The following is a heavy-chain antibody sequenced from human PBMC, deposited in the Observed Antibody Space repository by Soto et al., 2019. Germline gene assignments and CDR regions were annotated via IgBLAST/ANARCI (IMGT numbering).Heavy chain of an antibody. CDR1: GFTFSSYA. CDR3: AKVPGSGVPTPNWFDP. CDR2: ISGSGGST. D-gene: IGHD7-27*01. J-gene: IGHJ5*02. V-gene: IGHV3-23*01. Sequence: EVQLLESGGGLVQPGGSLRLSCAASGFTFSSYAMSWVRQAPGKGLEWVSAISGSGGSTYYADSVKGRFTISRDNSKNTLYLQMNSLRAEDTAVYYCAKVPGSGVPTPNWFDPWGHGTLVTVSP.